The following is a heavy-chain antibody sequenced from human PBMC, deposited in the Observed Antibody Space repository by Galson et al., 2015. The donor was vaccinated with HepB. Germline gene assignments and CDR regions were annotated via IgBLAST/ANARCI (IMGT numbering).Heavy chain of an antibody. J-gene: IGHJ6*02. D-gene: IGHD3-3*01. CDR1: GFTFSSYA. CDR3: ATLSSMEWLSYYYYGMDV. CDR2: ISYDGNNQ. Sequence: SLRLSCAASGFTFSSYAIHWVRQAPGKGLEWVAVISYDGNNQYYADSVKGRFTISRDNSKNMLYVQMNNLRVEDTAIYYCATLSSMEWLSYYYYGMDVWGQGTTVTVSS. V-gene: IGHV3-30*04.